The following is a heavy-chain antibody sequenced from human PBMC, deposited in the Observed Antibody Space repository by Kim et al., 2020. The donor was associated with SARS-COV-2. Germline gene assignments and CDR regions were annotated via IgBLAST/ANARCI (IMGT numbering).Heavy chain of an antibody. Sequence: ASVKVSCKASGYTFTSYAMHWVRQAPGQRLEWMGWINAGNGNTKYSQKFQGRVTITRDTSASTAYMELSSLRSEDTAVYYCAGSPPHYYDSAPRFDPWGQGTLVTVSS. CDR2: INAGNGNT. D-gene: IGHD3-22*01. J-gene: IGHJ5*02. V-gene: IGHV1-3*01. CDR3: AGSPPHYYDSAPRFDP. CDR1: GYTFTSYA.